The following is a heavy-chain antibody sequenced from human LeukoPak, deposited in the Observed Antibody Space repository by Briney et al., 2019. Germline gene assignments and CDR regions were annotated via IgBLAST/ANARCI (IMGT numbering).Heavy chain of an antibody. V-gene: IGHV4-59*08. CDR2: IYSSGTT. Sequence: SETLSLTCTVSGGPISGRYWSWIRQPPGKGLEWIGYIYSSGTTNYNSSLKSRVTMSLDMSKNQFSLKLSSVTAADTAVYYCARYNYGSGNFDYWGQGTLVAVSS. J-gene: IGHJ4*02. CDR3: ARYNYGSGNFDY. D-gene: IGHD5-18*01. CDR1: GGPISGRY.